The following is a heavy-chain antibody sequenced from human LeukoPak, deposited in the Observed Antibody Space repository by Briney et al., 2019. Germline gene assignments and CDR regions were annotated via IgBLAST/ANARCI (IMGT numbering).Heavy chain of an antibody. CDR2: IRSKANSYAT. CDR1: GFTFSGSA. V-gene: IGHV3-73*01. J-gene: IGHJ5*02. CDR3: TSSYGDANWFDP. Sequence: GGSLRLSCAASGFTFSGSAMHWVRQASGKRLEWVGRIRSKANSYATAYAASVKGRFTISRDDSKNTAYLQMNSLQTEDTAVYYCTSSYGDANWFDPWGQGTLVTVSS. D-gene: IGHD4-17*01.